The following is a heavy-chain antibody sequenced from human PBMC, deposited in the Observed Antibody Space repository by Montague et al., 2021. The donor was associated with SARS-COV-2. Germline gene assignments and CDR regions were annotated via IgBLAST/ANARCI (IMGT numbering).Heavy chain of an antibody. CDR2: IYYTGST. V-gene: IGHV4-61*01. Sequence: SETLSLTCTVSGGSVSSGSYYWSWIRQPPGKGLQSIGYIYYTGSTNYXXXLQSRVTISVDSPKNQFSVRLSSVTAADTAVYYCARISGITSWYYDYWGQGTLVTVSS. D-gene: IGHD1-14*01. J-gene: IGHJ4*02. CDR3: ARISGITSWYYDY. CDR1: GGSVSSGSYY.